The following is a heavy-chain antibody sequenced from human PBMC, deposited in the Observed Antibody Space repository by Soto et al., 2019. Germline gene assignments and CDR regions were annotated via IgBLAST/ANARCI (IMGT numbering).Heavy chain of an antibody. D-gene: IGHD2-21*02. Sequence: SETLSLTCTVSGGSISSGDYYWSWIRQPPGKGLEWIGYIYYSGSTYYNPSLKSRVTISVDTSKNQFSLKLSSVTAADTAVYSCARVGGNSNDAFDIWGQGTMLTVSS. CDR2: IYYSGST. V-gene: IGHV4-30-4*01. J-gene: IGHJ3*02. CDR1: GGSISSGDYY. CDR3: ARVGGNSNDAFDI.